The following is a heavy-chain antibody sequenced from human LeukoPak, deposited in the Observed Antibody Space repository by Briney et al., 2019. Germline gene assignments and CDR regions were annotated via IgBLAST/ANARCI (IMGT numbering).Heavy chain of an antibody. CDR1: GGTFSGYY. CDR2: SNDSGGT. CDR3: ARLSVIVGAALESYYYYMDV. V-gene: IGHV4-34*01. Sequence: SETLSLTCAGYGGTFSGYYWSWIRQPPGKRLEWVGESNDSGGTNYNPSLKSRVTISADKSKNQVSLRLTSVTAADTAVYYCARLSVIVGAALESYYYYMDVWGQGTTVTVSS. J-gene: IGHJ6*03. D-gene: IGHD1-26*01.